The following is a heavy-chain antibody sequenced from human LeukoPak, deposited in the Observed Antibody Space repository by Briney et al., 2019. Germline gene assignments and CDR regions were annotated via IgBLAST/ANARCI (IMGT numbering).Heavy chain of an antibody. V-gene: IGHV6-1*01. D-gene: IGHD3-22*01. CDR2: TYYRSKWYN. CDR3: ASGFRDGYDSSGYYSSDGMDV. Sequence: SQTLSLTCAISGDSVSRNSAAWNWIRQSPSRGLEWLGRTYYRSKWYNDYAVSVKSRITINSDTSKNQFSLQLNSVTPEDTAVYYCASGFRDGYDSSGYYSSDGMDVWGQGTTVTVSS. J-gene: IGHJ6*02. CDR1: GDSVSRNSAA.